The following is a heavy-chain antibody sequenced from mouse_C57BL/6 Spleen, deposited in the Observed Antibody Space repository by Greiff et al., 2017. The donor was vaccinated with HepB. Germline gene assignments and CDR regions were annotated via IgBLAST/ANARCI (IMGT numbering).Heavy chain of an antibody. CDR1: GYSITSGYG. J-gene: IGHJ2*01. CDR2: ISYSGST. Sequence: EVQLVESGPGLVEPSQSLSLTCTVTGYSITSGYGWNWIRQFPGNKLEWMGYISYSGSTNYNPSLKSRISITRDTSKNQFFLQLNSVTTEDTATYYCARTARIKYWGQGTTLIVSS. V-gene: IGHV3-2*02. D-gene: IGHD1-2*01. CDR3: ARTARIKY.